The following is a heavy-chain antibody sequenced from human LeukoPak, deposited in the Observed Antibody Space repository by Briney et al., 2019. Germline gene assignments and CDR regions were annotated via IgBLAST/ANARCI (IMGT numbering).Heavy chain of an antibody. CDR1: GYTFTGYY. J-gene: IGHJ4*02. CDR3: ARNVNSGWYFDY. D-gene: IGHD6-19*01. CDR2: INPNSGGT. V-gene: IGHV1-2*04. Sequence: VSVKVSCKASGYTFTGYYMHWVRQAPGQGLEWMGWINPNSGGTNYAQKFQGWVTMTRDTSISTAYMELSRLRSDDTAVYYCARNVNSGWYFDYWGQGTLVTVSS.